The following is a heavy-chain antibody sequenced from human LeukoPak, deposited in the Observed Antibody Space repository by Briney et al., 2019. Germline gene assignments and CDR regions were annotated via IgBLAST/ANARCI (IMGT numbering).Heavy chain of an antibody. D-gene: IGHD2-15*01. J-gene: IGHJ4*02. CDR1: GFTFSNYW. V-gene: IGHV3-7*01. CDR2: IKEDGGEK. CDR3: VRDRGYCSGGTCYALWDY. Sequence: GGSLRLSCAASGFTFSNYWITSVRQAPGKGLEWVAHIKEDGGEKYHVDPVKGRFTISRDNAKNSLYLQMNSLRAEDTAMYYCVRDRGYCSGGTCYALWDYWGQGTLVTVSS.